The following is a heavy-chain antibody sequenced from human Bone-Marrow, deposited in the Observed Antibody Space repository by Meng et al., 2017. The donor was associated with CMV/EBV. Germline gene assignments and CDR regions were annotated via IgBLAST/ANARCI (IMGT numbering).Heavy chain of an antibody. CDR2: IYYSGST. CDR3: ARDSGSLEGEATNFDY. Sequence: SETLSLTCTVSGGSVSSGSYYWSWIRQPPGKGLEWIGYIYYSGSTNYNPSLKSRVTISVDTSKNQFSLKLSSVTAADTAVYYCARDSGSLEGEATNFDYWGQGTLVTVSS. D-gene: IGHD1-26*01. CDR1: GGSVSSGSYY. J-gene: IGHJ4*02. V-gene: IGHV4-61*01.